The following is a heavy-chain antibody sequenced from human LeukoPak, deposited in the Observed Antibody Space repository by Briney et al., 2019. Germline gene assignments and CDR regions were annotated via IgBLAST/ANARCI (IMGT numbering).Heavy chain of an antibody. Sequence: SVTVSCKASGGTFSSYAISWVRQAPGQGLEWMGGIIPILGIANYAQKVQGRVTIPADKSTSTAYMELSSLRSEDTAVYYCASGIQLWLRFDYWGQGTLVTVSS. CDR3: ASGIQLWLRFDY. CDR1: GGTFSSYA. V-gene: IGHV1-69*10. CDR2: IIPILGIA. J-gene: IGHJ4*02. D-gene: IGHD5-18*01.